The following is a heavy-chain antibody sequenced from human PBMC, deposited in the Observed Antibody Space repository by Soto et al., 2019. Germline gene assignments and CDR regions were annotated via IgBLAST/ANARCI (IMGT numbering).Heavy chain of an antibody. D-gene: IGHD6-19*01. CDR2: TYYRSKWYN. V-gene: IGHV6-1*01. CDR1: GDSVSSNSAA. CDR3: ARGAGYSSGWYHAFDI. J-gene: IGHJ3*02. Sequence: KQSQTLSLTCAISGDSVSSNSAAWNWIRQSPSRGLEWLGRTYYRSKWYNDYAVSVKSRITINPDTSKNQFSLQLNSVTPEDTAVYYCARGAGYSSGWYHAFDIWGQGTMVTVSS.